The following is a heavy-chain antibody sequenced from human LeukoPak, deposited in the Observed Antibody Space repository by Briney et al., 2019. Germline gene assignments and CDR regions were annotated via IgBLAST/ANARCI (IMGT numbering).Heavy chain of an antibody. V-gene: IGHV4-61*02. CDR3: ARDYLETAINWFDP. CDR2: IYTSGST. D-gene: IGHD5-24*01. J-gene: IGHJ5*02. CDR1: GGSISSGSYY. Sequence: SETLSLTXTVSGGSISSGSYYWSWIRQPAGKGLEWIGRIYTSGSTNYNPSLKSRVTISVDTSKNQFSLKLSSVTAADTAVYYCARDYLETAINWFDPWGQGTLVTVSS.